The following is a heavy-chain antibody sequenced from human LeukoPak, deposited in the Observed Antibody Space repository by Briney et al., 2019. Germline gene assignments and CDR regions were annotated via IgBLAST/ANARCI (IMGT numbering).Heavy chain of an antibody. V-gene: IGHV3-21*01. CDR3: ARVKDRLVPAAPLDY. CDR2: ISSSSSYI. CDR1: GFTFSSYA. Sequence: PGGSLRLSCAASGFTFSSYAMSWVRQAPGKGLEWVSSISSSSSYIYCADSVKGRFTISRDNAKNSLYLQMNSLRAEDTAVYYCARVKDRLVPAAPLDYWGQGTLVTVSS. J-gene: IGHJ4*02. D-gene: IGHD2-2*01.